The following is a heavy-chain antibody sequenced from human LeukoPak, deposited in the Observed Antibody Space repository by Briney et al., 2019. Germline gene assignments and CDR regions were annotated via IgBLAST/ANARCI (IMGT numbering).Heavy chain of an antibody. D-gene: IGHD2-21*02. CDR1: GFTFNNYY. CDR2: ISGSGTTI. CDR3: ARDGRYTHCGGDCYSDY. J-gene: IGHJ4*02. Sequence: GGSLRLSCAASGFTFNNYYMSWIRQAPGKGLEWISYISGSGTTIYYADSVKGRFTISRDNANNSLYLQMNSLRAEDTGIYYCARDGRYTHCGGDCYSDYWGQGTLVTVSS. V-gene: IGHV3-11*04.